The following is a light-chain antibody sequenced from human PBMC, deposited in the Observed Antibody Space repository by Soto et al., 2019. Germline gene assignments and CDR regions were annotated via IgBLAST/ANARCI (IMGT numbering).Light chain of an antibody. CDR2: EVS. V-gene: IGLV2-8*01. Sequence: QSALTQPPAASGSPGQSVAISCTGTSSDVGGYNYVSWYQQHPGKAPKVMIYEVSKRPSGVPDRFSGSKSGNTASLTVSGLQAEDEADYYSNSYAGNNNWVFGGGTKVTVL. J-gene: IGLJ3*02. CDR1: SSDVGGYNY. CDR3: NSYAGNNNWV.